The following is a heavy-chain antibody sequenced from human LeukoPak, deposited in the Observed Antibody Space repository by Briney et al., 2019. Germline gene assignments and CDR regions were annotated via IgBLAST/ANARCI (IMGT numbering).Heavy chain of an antibody. CDR2: IDYDSSHI. Sequence: GGSLRLSCAASGFTLSNSAMNWVRQVPGKGLEWVSSIDYDSSHIYYAASVRGRFTISKDNARNSVYLQMNSLRVEDTAVYYCARDPLRYLRVGHYDYWGQGTLVAVSS. J-gene: IGHJ4*02. V-gene: IGHV3-21*01. D-gene: IGHD3-16*01. CDR1: GFTLSNSA. CDR3: ARDPLRYLRVGHYDY.